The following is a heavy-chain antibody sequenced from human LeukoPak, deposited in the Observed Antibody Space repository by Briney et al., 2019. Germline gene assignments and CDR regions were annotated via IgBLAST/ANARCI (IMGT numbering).Heavy chain of an antibody. D-gene: IGHD3-3*01. CDR2: ISGSGGST. J-gene: IGHJ4*02. V-gene: IGHV3-23*01. Sequence: PGGSLRLSCAASGFTFSSYAMSWVRQAPGKGLEWVSAISGSGGSTYYADSVKGRFTISRDNSKNTLYLQMYSLRAEDTAVYYCAKVHYDFWSGYYPDYYFDYWGQGTLVTVSS. CDR1: GFTFSSYA. CDR3: AKVHYDFWSGYYPDYYFDY.